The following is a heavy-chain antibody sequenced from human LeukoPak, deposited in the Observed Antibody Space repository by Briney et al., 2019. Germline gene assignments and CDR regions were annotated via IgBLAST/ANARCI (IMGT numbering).Heavy chain of an antibody. CDR2: ISNSGSTI. CDR1: GFTFSSYA. V-gene: IGHV3-48*03. J-gene: IGHJ4*02. Sequence: GGSLRLSCAASGFTFSSYAMNWVRQAPGKGLEWVSYISNSGSTIYYADSVKGRFTISRDNAKNSLYLQMNSLRAEDTAVYYCAREGGYSYGLDYWGQGTLVTVSS. CDR3: AREGGYSYGLDY. D-gene: IGHD5-18*01.